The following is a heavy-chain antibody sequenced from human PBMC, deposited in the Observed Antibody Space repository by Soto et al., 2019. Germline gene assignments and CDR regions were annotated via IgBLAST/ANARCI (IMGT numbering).Heavy chain of an antibody. CDR3: ARGRMVTIFGVVNDY. J-gene: IGHJ4*02. CDR2: IIPIFGTA. V-gene: IGHV1-69*13. Sequence: ASVKVSCKASGGTFSSYAISWVRQAPGQGLEWMGGIIPIFGTANYAQKFQGRVTITADESTSTAYMELSSLRSEDTAVYYCARGRMVTIFGVVNDYWGQGTLVTVSS. CDR1: GGTFSSYA. D-gene: IGHD3-3*01.